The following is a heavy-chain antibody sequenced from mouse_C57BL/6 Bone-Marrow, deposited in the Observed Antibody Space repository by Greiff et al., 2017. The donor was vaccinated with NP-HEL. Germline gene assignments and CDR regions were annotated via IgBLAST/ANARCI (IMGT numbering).Heavy chain of an antibody. Sequence: QVQLQQSGAELVRPGASVKLSCKASGYTFTDYYINWVKQRPGQGLEWIARIYPGSGNTYYNEKFKGKATLTAEKSSSTAYMQLSSLTSEDSAVYFCARYGTTVVAKRGNWYFDVWGTGTTVTVSS. CDR2: IYPGSGNT. CDR1: GYTFTDYY. D-gene: IGHD1-1*01. J-gene: IGHJ1*03. V-gene: IGHV1-76*01. CDR3: ARYGTTVVAKRGNWYFDV.